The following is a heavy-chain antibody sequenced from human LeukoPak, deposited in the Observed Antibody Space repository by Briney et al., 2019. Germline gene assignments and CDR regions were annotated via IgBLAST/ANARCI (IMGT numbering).Heavy chain of an antibody. V-gene: IGHV3-53*01. CDR3: ARDLEVRGGAAAGRPYYYYYAMDV. J-gene: IGHJ6*02. D-gene: IGHD6-13*01. CDR1: GFTVSSNY. CDR2: VYRAGRT. Sequence: GGSLKLSCAASGFTVSSNYMSWVRQAPGKGLEWVSVVYRAGRTYYADSVKGRFTISRDNSKNTMYLQMNSLRAEDTAVYYCARDLEVRGGAAAGRPYYYYYAMDVWGQGTTVTVSS.